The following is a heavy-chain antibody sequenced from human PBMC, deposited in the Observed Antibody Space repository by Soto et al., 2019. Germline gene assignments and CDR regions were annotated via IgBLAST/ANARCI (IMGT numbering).Heavy chain of an antibody. CDR2: IIPIFGTA. D-gene: IGHD2-15*01. Sequence: SVKVSCKASGGAFRSYAISWVRQAPGQGLEWMGGIIPIFGTANYAQKFQGRVTITADESTSTAYMELSSLRSEDTAVYYCARECGSGGSCALDYWGQGTLLTVSS. CDR3: ARECGSGGSCALDY. J-gene: IGHJ4*02. V-gene: IGHV1-69*13. CDR1: GGAFRSYA.